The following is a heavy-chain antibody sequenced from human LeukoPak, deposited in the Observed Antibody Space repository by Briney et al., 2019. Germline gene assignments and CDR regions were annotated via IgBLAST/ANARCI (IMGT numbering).Heavy chain of an antibody. CDR2: IIPIFGTA. J-gene: IGHJ5*01. CDR3: ERQTNQLVPCWFDP. Sequence: AASVKVSCKASGGTFSSYAISWVRQAPGQGLEWMGGIIPIFGTANNAQRFQGRVTITTNESTSTAYVELSSLRSEDTAVYYCERQTNQLVPCWFDPWGQGTLVTVSS. D-gene: IGHD6-6*01. CDR1: GGTFSSYA. V-gene: IGHV1-69*05.